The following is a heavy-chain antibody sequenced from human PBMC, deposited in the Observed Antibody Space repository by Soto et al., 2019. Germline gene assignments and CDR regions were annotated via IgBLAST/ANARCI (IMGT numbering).Heavy chain of an antibody. D-gene: IGHD6-19*01. J-gene: IGHJ4*02. CDR2: IYYSGST. CDR1: GGSISSGGYY. Sequence: SETLSLTCTVSGGSISSGGYYWSWIRQHPGKGLEWIGYIYYSGSTYYNPSLKSRVTISVDTSKNQFSLKLSSVTAADTAVYYCARDKRQQWLVRETGLDYWGQGTLVTVSS. CDR3: ARDKRQQWLVRETGLDY. V-gene: IGHV4-31*03.